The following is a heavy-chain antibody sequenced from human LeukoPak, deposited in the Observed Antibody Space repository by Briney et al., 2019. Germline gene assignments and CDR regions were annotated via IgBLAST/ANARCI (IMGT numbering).Heavy chain of an antibody. V-gene: IGHV4-34*01. Sequence: SETLSLTCAAYGGTFILYDWSWIRQPPGKGLEWIGEINHSGSTNYNPSLKSRVTISVDTSKNQFSLKLSSVTAADTAVYYCARVSAWYYLLSYVWGNGTTVTVSS. CDR2: INHSGST. CDR3: ARVSAWYYLLSYV. J-gene: IGHJ6*04. CDR1: GGTFILYD. D-gene: IGHD2/OR15-2a*01.